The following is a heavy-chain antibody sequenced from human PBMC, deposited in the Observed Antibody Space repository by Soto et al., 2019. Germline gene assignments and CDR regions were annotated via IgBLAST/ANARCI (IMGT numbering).Heavy chain of an antibody. CDR3: AGSSGGLGNW. CDR2: IKQDGSET. J-gene: IGHJ4*02. Sequence: EVQLVESGGGLVQPGGSLRLSCAASGFTFSSFWMSWVRQAPGKGLEWVANIKQDGSETRYVDSVKRRFTISRDNAKNALSLQIDGRRAAETAVYYCAGSSGGLGNWGGQGIPVTVCS. CDR1: GFTFSSFW. D-gene: IGHD6-25*01. V-gene: IGHV3-7*04.